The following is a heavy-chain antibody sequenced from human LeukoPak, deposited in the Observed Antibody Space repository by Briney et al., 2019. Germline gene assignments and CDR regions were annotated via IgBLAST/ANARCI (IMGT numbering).Heavy chain of an antibody. CDR2: MNPNSGNT. D-gene: IGHD6-6*01. CDR3: ARGLAARPI. CDR1: GYTFTSYV. Sequence: ASVTVSCKASGYTFTSYVINWVRQATGQGLEWMGWMNPNSGNTGYAQKFQGRVTMTRNTSISTAYMELSSLRSENTAVYYCARGLAARPIWGQGTLVTVSS. J-gene: IGHJ4*02. V-gene: IGHV1-8*01.